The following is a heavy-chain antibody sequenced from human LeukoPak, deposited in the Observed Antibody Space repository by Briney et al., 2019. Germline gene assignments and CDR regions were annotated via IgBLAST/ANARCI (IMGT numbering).Heavy chain of an antibody. Sequence: SETLSLTCTVSGGSISSSSYYWGWIRQPPGKGLEWIGSIYYSGSTYYNPSLKSRVTISVDTSKNQFSLKLSSVTAADTAVYYCARKGASGYDYRAAFDIWGQGTMVTVSS. J-gene: IGHJ3*02. CDR3: ARKGASGYDYRAAFDI. CDR2: IYYSGST. D-gene: IGHD5-12*01. CDR1: GGSISSSSYY. V-gene: IGHV4-39*07.